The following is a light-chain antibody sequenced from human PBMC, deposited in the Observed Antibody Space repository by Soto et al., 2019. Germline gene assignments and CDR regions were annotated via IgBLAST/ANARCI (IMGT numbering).Light chain of an antibody. CDR1: QSISNW. Sequence: DIQITQSPPTLSSYVGDIVTITCRASQSISNWLAWHQQKPGKVPKILIYKASSLESGVPSRFSGSGSGTEFTLTISSLQPQDFATYYCQQCNGYRWTFGQGTKVDI. V-gene: IGKV1-5*03. J-gene: IGKJ1*01. CDR3: QQCNGYRWT. CDR2: KAS.